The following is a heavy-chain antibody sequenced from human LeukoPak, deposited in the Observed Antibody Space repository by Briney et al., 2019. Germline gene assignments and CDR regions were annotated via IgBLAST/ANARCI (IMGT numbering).Heavy chain of an antibody. J-gene: IGHJ4*02. D-gene: IGHD1-20*01. CDR1: GFTFSDYS. CDR3: AYDWTPLRQREGDHYFDF. CDR2: INPSSGDT. V-gene: IGHV1-2*02. Sequence: ASVKVSCEASGFTFSDYSMPWVRQAPGQGLEWMGWINPSSGDTNYAQKFQGRVTMTRDTSINTAYMELSRLRTDDTAAYSCAYDWTPLRQREGDHYFDFWGQGTLITVSS.